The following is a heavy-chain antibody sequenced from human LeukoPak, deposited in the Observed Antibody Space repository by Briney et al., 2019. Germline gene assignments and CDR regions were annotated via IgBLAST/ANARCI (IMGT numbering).Heavy chain of an antibody. CDR3: ARRYDFWSGPYMDV. CDR2: IYTSGST. CDR1: GGSISSGSYY. J-gene: IGHJ6*03. Sequence: PSETLSLTCTVSGGSISSGSYYWSWIRQPAGKGLEWIGHIYTSGSTNYNPSLKSRVTISVDTSKNQFSLKLSSVTAADTAVYYCARRYDFWSGPYMDVWGKGTTVTVSS. V-gene: IGHV4-61*09. D-gene: IGHD3-3*01.